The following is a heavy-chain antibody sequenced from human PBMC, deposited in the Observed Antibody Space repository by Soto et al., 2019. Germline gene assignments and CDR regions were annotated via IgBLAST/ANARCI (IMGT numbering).Heavy chain of an antibody. D-gene: IGHD2-2*01. CDR1: GGSFSGYY. V-gene: IGHV4-34*01. CDR2: INHSGST. J-gene: IGHJ5*02. CDR3: ARDVPVLHLGYCSSTSCYGGNWFDP. Sequence: PSETLSLTCAVYGGSFSGYYWSWIRQPPGKGLEWIGEINHSGSTNYNPSLKSRVTISVDTSKNQFSLKLSSVTAADTAVYYCARDVPVLHLGYCSSTSCYGGNWFDPWGQGTLVTVSS.